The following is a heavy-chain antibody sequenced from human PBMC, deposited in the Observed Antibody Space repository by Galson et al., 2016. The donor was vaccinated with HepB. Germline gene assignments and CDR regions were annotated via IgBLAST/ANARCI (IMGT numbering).Heavy chain of an antibody. J-gene: IGHJ2*01. V-gene: IGHV4-39*01. CDR1: GGSISSSTYY. Sequence: SETLSLTCTVSGGSISSSTYYWGWIRQPPGKGLEWIGSIYYSGNTYYNPSLESRVTISVDTSKNQFSLKLSAVTAADTAVYYCSTIGTVWWYFALWGRGTLVTVSS. CDR3: STIGTVWWYFAL. CDR2: IYYSGNT. D-gene: IGHD4-17*01.